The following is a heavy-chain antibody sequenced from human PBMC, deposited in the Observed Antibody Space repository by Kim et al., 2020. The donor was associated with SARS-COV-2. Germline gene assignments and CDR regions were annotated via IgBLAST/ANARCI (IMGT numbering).Heavy chain of an antibody. V-gene: IGHV3-30*07. J-gene: IGHJ6*02. D-gene: IGHD6-13*01. CDR3: ARGEVAAAGTDYYYYGMDV. Sequence: GRFTISRDNSKNTLYLQMNSLRAEDTAVYYCARGEVAAAGTDYYYYGMDVWGQGTTVTVSS.